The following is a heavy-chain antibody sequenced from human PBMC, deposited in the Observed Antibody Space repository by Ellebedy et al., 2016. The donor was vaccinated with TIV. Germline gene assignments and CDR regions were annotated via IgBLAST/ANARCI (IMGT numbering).Heavy chain of an antibody. V-gene: IGHV3-33*01. CDR3: AREFDLETTPRSDAFHF. J-gene: IGHJ3*01. D-gene: IGHD2-15*01. CDR2: IWYDGNNK. Sequence: GESLKISRAASGFIFSRYSMHWVRQAPGKGLEWVAVIWYDGNNKYYADSVKGRFTISRDDSKNTLYLQMNSLRAEDTAVYYCAREFDLETTPRSDAFHFWGQGTLVTVSS. CDR1: GFIFSRYS.